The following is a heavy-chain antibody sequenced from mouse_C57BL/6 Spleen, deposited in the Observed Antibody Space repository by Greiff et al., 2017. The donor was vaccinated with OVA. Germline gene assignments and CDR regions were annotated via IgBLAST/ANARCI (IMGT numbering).Heavy chain of an antibody. D-gene: IGHD2-3*01. Sequence: EVMLVESEGGLVQPGSSMKLSCTASGFTFSDYYMAWVRQVPEKGLEWVANINYDGSSTYYLDSLKSRFIISRDNAKNILYLQMSSLKSEDTATYYCARVYDGYLFDYWGQGTTLTVSS. J-gene: IGHJ2*01. CDR2: INYDGSST. CDR3: ARVYDGYLFDY. CDR1: GFTFSDYY. V-gene: IGHV5-16*01.